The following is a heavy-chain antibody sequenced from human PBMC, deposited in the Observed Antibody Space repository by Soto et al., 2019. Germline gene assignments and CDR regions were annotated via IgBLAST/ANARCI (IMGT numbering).Heavy chain of an antibody. D-gene: IGHD1-26*01. J-gene: IGHJ4*02. Sequence: PGGSPRLASAASGFTFSSYGMSWVRQAPGKGLEWVSSISGSGGSTYYADSVKGRFTISRDNSKNTLYLQMNSLRAEDTAVYYCAKASAPCGTYRPLWFWCQGTRVTVSS. CDR1: GFTFSSYG. CDR3: AKASAPCGTYRPLWF. V-gene: IGHV3-23*01. CDR2: ISGSGGST.